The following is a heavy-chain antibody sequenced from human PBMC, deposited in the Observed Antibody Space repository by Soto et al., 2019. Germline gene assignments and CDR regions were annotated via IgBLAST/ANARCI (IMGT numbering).Heavy chain of an antibody. CDR1: GGSISSYY. CDR2: IYHIGSP. J-gene: IGHJ5*02. V-gene: IGHV4-59*12. Sequence: SETLSLTCTVSGGSISSYYWSWIRQPPGKGLEWIGYIYHIGSPYYNPSLENRVTISLDTAKNQFSLNLTSVTAADTAIYYCVRDRALDSSGHWFDTWGQGTLVTVSS. CDR3: VRDRALDSSGHWFDT. D-gene: IGHD3-22*01.